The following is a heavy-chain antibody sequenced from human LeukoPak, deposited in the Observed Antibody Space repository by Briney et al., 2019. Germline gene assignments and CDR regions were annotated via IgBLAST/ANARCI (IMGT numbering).Heavy chain of an antibody. V-gene: IGHV4-59*01. Sequence: SETLSLTCTVSGGSISSYYWSWIRQPPGKGLEWIGYFYYSGSTNYNPSLKSRVTISVDTSKNQFSLKLSSVTAADTAVYYCARGQVYYDFWSGYWWWFDPWGQGTLVTVSS. CDR1: GGSISSYY. CDR2: FYYSGST. J-gene: IGHJ5*02. D-gene: IGHD3-3*01. CDR3: ARGQVYYDFWSGYWWWFDP.